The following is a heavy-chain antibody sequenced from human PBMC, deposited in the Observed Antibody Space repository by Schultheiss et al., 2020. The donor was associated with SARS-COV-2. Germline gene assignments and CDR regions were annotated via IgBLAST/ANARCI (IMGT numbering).Heavy chain of an antibody. Sequence: GGSLRLSCAASGFTVSSNYMSWVRQAPGKGLEWVSVIYSGGSTYYADSVKGRFTISRDNSKNTLYLQMNSLRAEDTAVYYCAKVPSWYYYDSSGYPDYFDYWGQGTLVTVSS. D-gene: IGHD3-22*01. CDR1: GFTVSSNY. CDR2: IYSGGST. V-gene: IGHV3-53*01. CDR3: AKVPSWYYYDSSGYPDYFDY. J-gene: IGHJ4*02.